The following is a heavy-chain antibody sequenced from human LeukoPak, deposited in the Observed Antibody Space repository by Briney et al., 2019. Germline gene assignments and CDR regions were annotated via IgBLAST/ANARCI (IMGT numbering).Heavy chain of an antibody. V-gene: IGHV4-30-2*01. CDR3: ARTDYDILTGRKGSHWFDP. Sequence: PSQTLFLTCTVSGGSISSGGYSWSWIRQPPGKGLEWIGYIYHSGSTYYNPSLKSRVTISVDRSKNQFSLKLSSVTAADTAVYYCARTDYDILTGRKGSHWFDPWGQGTLVTVSS. J-gene: IGHJ5*02. D-gene: IGHD3-9*01. CDR1: GGSISSGGYS. CDR2: IYHSGST.